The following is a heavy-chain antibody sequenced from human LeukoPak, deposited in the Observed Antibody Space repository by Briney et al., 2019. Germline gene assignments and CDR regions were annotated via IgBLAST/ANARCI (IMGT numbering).Heavy chain of an antibody. V-gene: IGHV1-18*01. J-gene: IGHJ6*03. D-gene: IGHD6-19*01. CDR1: GYTFNNYG. Sequence: ASVKVSCKASGYTFNNYGISWVRQAPGQGLEWMGWISAYNGNTNYAQKLQGRVTMTTDTSTSTAYMELRSLRSDDTAVYYCARVAGGHYYYYMDVWGKGTTVTISS. CDR2: ISAYNGNT. CDR3: ARVAGGHYYYYMDV.